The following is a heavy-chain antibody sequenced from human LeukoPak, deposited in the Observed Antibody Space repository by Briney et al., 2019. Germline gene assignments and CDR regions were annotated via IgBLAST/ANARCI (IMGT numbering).Heavy chain of an antibody. CDR1: GFTVSSHY. CDR3: ARWDSSGYHKYYFDY. V-gene: IGHV3-53*01. D-gene: IGHD3-22*01. J-gene: IGHJ4*02. CDR2: IYSGGST. Sequence: PGGSLRLSFAASGFTVSSHYMNWVRQAPGKGLEWVSLIYSGGSTYYADSVKGRFTISRDKSKNTMYLQMNSLTAEDTAVYYCARWDSSGYHKYYFDYWGQGTLVTVSS.